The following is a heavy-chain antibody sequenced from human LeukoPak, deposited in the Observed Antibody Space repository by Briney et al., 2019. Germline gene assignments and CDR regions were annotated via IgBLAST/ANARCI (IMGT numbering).Heavy chain of an antibody. V-gene: IGHV3-7*01. J-gene: IGHJ4*02. Sequence: PGGSLRLSCAASGFTVSSNYMSWVRQAPGKGLEWVANIKQDGSERYYVDSVKGRFTISRDNAENSLYLQMDSLRADDTAVYFCARVGSGYDIPHFDYWGQGSLLTVSS. D-gene: IGHD5-12*01. CDR2: IKQDGSER. CDR3: ARVGSGYDIPHFDY. CDR1: GFTVSSNY.